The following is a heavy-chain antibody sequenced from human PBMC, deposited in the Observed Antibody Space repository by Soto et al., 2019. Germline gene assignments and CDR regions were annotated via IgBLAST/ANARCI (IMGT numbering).Heavy chain of an antibody. CDR2: INPNNGAT. CDR1: RYIFTAYF. D-gene: IGHD1-1*01. V-gene: IGHV1-2*02. J-gene: IGHJ5*02. Sequence: QVQLVQSGAEGKKPGASVKVSCKAPRYIFTAYFMHWVRQAPGQGLEWMGWINPNNGATYYGLSFQGRVTMTRDTSISTAYMALSSLGSDDTAVYYCASHDPGARFDPWGQGTLVIVSS. CDR3: ASHDPGARFDP.